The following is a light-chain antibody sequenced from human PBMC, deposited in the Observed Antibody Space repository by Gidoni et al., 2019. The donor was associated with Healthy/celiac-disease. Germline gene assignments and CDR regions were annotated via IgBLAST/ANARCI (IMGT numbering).Light chain of an antibody. CDR1: KLGDKY. CDR3: QAWDSSIVV. CDR2: QDS. J-gene: IGLJ2*01. V-gene: IGLV3-1*01. Sequence: SYELPQPPSLSVSPGQTASITCSGDKLGDKYACWYQQKPGQSPVLVIYQDSKRPSGIPERFSGSNSGNTATLTISGTQAMDEADYYCQAWDSSIVVFGGGTKLTVL.